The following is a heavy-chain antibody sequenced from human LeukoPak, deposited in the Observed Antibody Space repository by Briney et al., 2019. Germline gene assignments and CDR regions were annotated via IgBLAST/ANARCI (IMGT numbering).Heavy chain of an antibody. CDR3: ARRVTGTTGIAFDI. CDR1: GYSFTSYW. Sequence: GESLNISCKGSGYSFTSYWIGWVRPMPGKGLEWMGIIYPGDSNTRYSPSFQGQVNISADKSISTAYMQWSSLKASDTATYYCARRVTGTTGIAFDIWGQGTMVTVSS. CDR2: IYPGDSNT. D-gene: IGHD1-7*01. V-gene: IGHV5-51*01. J-gene: IGHJ3*02.